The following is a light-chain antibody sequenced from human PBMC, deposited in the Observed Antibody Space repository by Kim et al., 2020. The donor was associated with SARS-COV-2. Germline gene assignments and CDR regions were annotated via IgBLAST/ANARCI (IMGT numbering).Light chain of an antibody. V-gene: IGLV3-1*01. CDR3: QAWDSSTVV. Sequence: VAPGQTASITCSGVKLGDKYACWYQQKPGQSPVLVIYQDSKRPSGIPERFSGSNSGNTATLTISGTQAMDEADYYCQAWDSSTVVFGGGTQLTVL. CDR1: KLGDKY. J-gene: IGLJ2*01. CDR2: QDS.